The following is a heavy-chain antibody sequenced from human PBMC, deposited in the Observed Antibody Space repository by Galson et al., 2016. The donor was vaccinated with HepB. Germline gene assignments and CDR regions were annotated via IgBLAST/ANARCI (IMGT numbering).Heavy chain of an antibody. Sequence: SLRLSCAASGFTFNKYGMHWVRQAPGKGLEWVAADSVHGGRKWYADSVKGRFTISRDNPNNMLFLQMGSLRVDDTAVYYCARGKGADYKDAFELWGQGTRVTVSS. D-gene: IGHD4-11*01. CDR1: GFTFNKYG. V-gene: IGHV3-30*03. CDR2: DSVHGGRK. J-gene: IGHJ3*01. CDR3: ARGKGADYKDAFEL.